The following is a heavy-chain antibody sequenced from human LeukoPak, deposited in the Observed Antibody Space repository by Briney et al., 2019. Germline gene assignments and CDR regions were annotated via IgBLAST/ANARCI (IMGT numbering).Heavy chain of an antibody. CDR3: ARVFRVLHDAFDI. CDR1: GYSFTSYW. V-gene: IGHV5-51*01. D-gene: IGHD2-15*01. CDR2: IYPGDSDT. Sequence: GESLKISCKGSGYSFTSYWIGWVRQMPGKGLKWMGIIYPGDSDTRYSPSFQGQVTISADKSISTAYLQWSSLKASDTAMYYCARVFRVLHDAFDIWGQGTMVTVSS. J-gene: IGHJ3*02.